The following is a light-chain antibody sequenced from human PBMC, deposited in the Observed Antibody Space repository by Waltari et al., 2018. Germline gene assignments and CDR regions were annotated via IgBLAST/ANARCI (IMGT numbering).Light chain of an antibody. CDR1: AGAVTSRLY. CDR3: LISYSGVGV. V-gene: IGLV7-46*01. J-gene: IGLJ3*02. CDR2: DTS. Sequence: QAVVTQEPSLTVSPGGPVTLTCGSSAGAVTSRLYPYWFQQKPGQAPRTLIYDTSNKHAWTPARFSDSLLGGKAALTLSGAQPEDEAEYYCLISYSGVGVFGGGTKLTVL.